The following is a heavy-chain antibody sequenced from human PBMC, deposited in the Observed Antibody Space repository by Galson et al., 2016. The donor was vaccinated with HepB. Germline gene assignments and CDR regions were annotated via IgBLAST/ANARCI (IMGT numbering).Heavy chain of an antibody. D-gene: IGHD6-19*01. CDR2: ISGSGGTT. CDR1: GFMYRNYA. CDR3: VKVFDYLNGWTDQ. V-gene: IGHV3-23*01. Sequence: SLRLSCAASGFMYRNYAMSWVRQAPGKGLEWVSVISGSGGTTFYADSVKGRFSISRDNSQNTLDLQMNSLRAEDTAIYYCVKVFDYLNGWTDQWGQGILVTVSS. J-gene: IGHJ4*02.